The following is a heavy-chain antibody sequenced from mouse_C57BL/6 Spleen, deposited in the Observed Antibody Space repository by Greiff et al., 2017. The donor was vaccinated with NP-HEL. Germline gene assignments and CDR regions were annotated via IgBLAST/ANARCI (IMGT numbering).Heavy chain of an antibody. V-gene: IGHV5-9*01. Sequence: EVMLVESGGDLVKPGGSLKLSCAASGFTFSSYTMSWVRQTPEKRLEWVATISGGGGNTYYPDNVKGRFTISRDNAKNTLYLQMSSLRSEDTALYYCARLDWYFDVWGTGTTVTVSS. CDR1: GFTFSSYT. CDR3: ARLDWYFDV. J-gene: IGHJ1*03. CDR2: ISGGGGNT.